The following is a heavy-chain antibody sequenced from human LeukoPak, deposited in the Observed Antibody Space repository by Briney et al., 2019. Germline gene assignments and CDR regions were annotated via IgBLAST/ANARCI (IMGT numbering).Heavy chain of an antibody. V-gene: IGHV1-69*05. CDR1: GGTFSSYA. CDR2: IIPIFGTA. CDR3: ARGSPRCSSTSCYNGGDAFDI. J-gene: IGHJ3*02. Sequence: GASVKVSCKASGGTFSSYAISWVRQAPGQGLEWMGGIIPIFGTANYAQKFQGRVTITTDESTSTAYMELSSLRSEDTAVYYCARGSPRCSSTSCYNGGDAFDIWGQGTMVTVSS. D-gene: IGHD2-2*01.